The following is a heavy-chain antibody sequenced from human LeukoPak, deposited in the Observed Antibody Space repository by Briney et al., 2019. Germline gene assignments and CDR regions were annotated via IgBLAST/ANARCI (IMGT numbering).Heavy chain of an antibody. D-gene: IGHD6-6*01. V-gene: IGHV4-34*01. CDR3: ATPSYSSSSPDY. Sequence: SETLSLTCAVYGGSFSGYYWSWIRQPPGKGLEGIGEINHSGSTNYNPSLKSRVTISVDTSKNQFSLKLSSVTAADTAVYYCATPSYSSSSPDYWGQGTLVTVSS. CDR2: INHSGST. J-gene: IGHJ4*02. CDR1: GGSFSGYY.